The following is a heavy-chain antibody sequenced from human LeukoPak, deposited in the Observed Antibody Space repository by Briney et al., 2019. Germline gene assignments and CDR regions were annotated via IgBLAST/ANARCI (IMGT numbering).Heavy chain of an antibody. CDR3: ATTTRAIYRRHLDRYYYYLDV. CDR2: INHSGST. D-gene: IGHD2-21*01. CDR1: GGSFSGYY. Sequence: SETLSLTCAVYGGSFSGYYWSWIRQPPGKGLEWIGDINHSGSTNYHPTLKRRVPISVDTSKNQFSLTLSSVTAADTAVYYCATTTRAIYRRHLDRYYYYLDVWGKGTTVTVSS. V-gene: IGHV4-34*01. J-gene: IGHJ6*03.